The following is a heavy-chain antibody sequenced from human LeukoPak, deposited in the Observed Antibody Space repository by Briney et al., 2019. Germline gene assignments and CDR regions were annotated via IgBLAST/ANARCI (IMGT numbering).Heavy chain of an antibody. V-gene: IGHV1-69*06. D-gene: IGHD3-22*01. J-gene: IGHJ6*03. Sequence: VASVKVSCKASGGTFSSYAISWVRQAPGQGLEWMGGIIPIFGTANYAQKFQGRVTITADTSTSTAYMELRSLRSDDTAVYYCARASYDSSGYSYYYYYYMDVWGKGTTVTVSS. CDR1: GGTFSSYA. CDR2: IIPIFGTA. CDR3: ARASYDSSGYSYYYYYYMDV.